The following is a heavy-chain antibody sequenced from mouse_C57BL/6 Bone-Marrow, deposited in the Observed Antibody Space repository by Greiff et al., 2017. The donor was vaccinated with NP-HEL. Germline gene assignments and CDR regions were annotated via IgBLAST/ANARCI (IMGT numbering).Heavy chain of an antibody. CDR2: INPSSGYT. D-gene: IGHD6-5*01. J-gene: IGHJ1*03. Sequence: QVQLQQSGAELARPGASVKMSCKASGYTFTSYTMHWVKQRPGQGLEWIGYINPSSGYTKYNQKFKDKATLTADKSSSTAYMQLSSLTSEDSAVYYCATYHHYWYFDVWGTGTTVTVSS. CDR3: ATYHHYWYFDV. V-gene: IGHV1-4*01. CDR1: GYTFTSYT.